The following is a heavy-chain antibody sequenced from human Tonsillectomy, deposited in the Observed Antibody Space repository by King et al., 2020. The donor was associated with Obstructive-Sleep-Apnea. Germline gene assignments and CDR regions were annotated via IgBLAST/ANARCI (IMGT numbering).Heavy chain of an antibody. Sequence: VQLVESGGGLVHPGGSLRLSCAASGFTFSDHAMSWVRQAPGKGLEWVSVVSGRGISTYYADSVKDRFTISRDNSKNMVHLQMNSLRAEDTAVYYCARDDYGGNSGDCFDHWGQGTLVTVSS. V-gene: IGHV3-23*04. J-gene: IGHJ4*02. CDR2: VSGRGIST. CDR3: ARDDYGGNSGDCFDH. CDR1: GFTFSDHA. D-gene: IGHD4-23*01.